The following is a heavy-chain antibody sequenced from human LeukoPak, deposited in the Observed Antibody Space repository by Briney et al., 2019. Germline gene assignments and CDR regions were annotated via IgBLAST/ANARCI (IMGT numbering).Heavy chain of an antibody. CDR3: ATSDFAALFDY. CDR2: ISGDGGSR. J-gene: IGHJ4*02. V-gene: IGHV3-43*02. CDR1: GFTFDDYA. D-gene: IGHD2/OR15-2a*01. Sequence: PGGSLRLSCAASGFTFDDYAMHWVRQAPGKGLEWVSRISGDGGSRYYADSVKGRCTISRENSKTTLYLQMNSLGTENTASSYCATSDFAALFDYWGQGTLVSVSS.